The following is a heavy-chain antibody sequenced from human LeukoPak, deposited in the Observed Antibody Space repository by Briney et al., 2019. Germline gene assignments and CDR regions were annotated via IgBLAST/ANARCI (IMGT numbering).Heavy chain of an antibody. CDR3: AIPNYYYDSSGYPHDAFDI. CDR1: GGSISTYY. V-gene: IGHV4-59*08. D-gene: IGHD3-22*01. J-gene: IGHJ3*02. CDR2: IYYSGST. Sequence: KPSETLSLTCTVSGGSISTYYWSWIRQPPGKGLEWIGYIYYSGSTNYNPSLKSRVTISVDTSKNQFSLKLSSVTAADTAVYYCAIPNYYYDSSGYPHDAFDIWGQGTMVTVSS.